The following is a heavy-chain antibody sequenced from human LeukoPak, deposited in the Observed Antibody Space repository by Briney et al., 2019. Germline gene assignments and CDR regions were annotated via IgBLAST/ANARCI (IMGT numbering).Heavy chain of an antibody. CDR3: ARSTLYDSSGYPSYYYYYMDV. V-gene: IGHV3-30*02. D-gene: IGHD3-22*01. CDR2: IRYDGSNK. Sequence: PGGSLRLSCAASGFTFSSYGMHWVRQAPGKGREWVAFIRYDGSNKYYADSVKGRFTISRDNSKNTLYLQMNSLRAEDTAVYYCARSTLYDSSGYPSYYYYYMDVWGKGTTVTVSS. J-gene: IGHJ6*03. CDR1: GFTFSSYG.